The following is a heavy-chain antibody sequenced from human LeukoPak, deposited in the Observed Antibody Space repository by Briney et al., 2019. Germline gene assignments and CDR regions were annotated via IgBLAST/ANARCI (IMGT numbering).Heavy chain of an antibody. V-gene: IGHV3-23*01. Sequence: GGSLRLSCAASGFTFSSYAMSWVRQAPGKGLEWVSAISGSGGSTYYADSVKGRFTISRDNSKNTLYPQMNSLRAEDTAVYYCAAGIELWLIDYWGQGTLVTVSS. CDR3: AAGIELWLIDY. CDR1: GFTFSSYA. J-gene: IGHJ4*02. CDR2: ISGSGGST. D-gene: IGHD5-18*01.